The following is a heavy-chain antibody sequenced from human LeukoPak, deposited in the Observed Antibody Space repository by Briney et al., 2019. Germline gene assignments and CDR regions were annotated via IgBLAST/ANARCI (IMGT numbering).Heavy chain of an antibody. J-gene: IGHJ4*02. CDR2: VYYSGNT. CDR3: ARHNYYDSSGYYPLGY. CDR1: GGSVSGYY. D-gene: IGHD3-22*01. Sequence: SETLSLTCTVSGGSVSGYYWSWIRQPPGKGLEWIGYVYYSGNTKYNPSLKSRVTMSVDTSKNQFSLRLSSVTAADTAVYYCARHNYYDSSGYYPLGYWGQGTLVTVSS. V-gene: IGHV4-59*08.